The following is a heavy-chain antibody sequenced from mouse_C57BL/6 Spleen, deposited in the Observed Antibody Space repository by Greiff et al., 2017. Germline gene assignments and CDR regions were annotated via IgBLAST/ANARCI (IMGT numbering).Heavy chain of an antibody. Sequence: QVQLQQPGAELVKPGASVKLSCKASGYTFTSYWMPWVKQRPGQGLAWIGMLHPNSGSTNYNEKFKSKATLTVDKSSSTAYMQLSSLTSEDSAVYYCAREEGYDVYYFDYWGQGTTLTVSS. V-gene: IGHV1-64*01. D-gene: IGHD2-2*01. CDR3: AREEGYDVYYFDY. CDR2: LHPNSGST. CDR1: GYTFTSYW. J-gene: IGHJ2*01.